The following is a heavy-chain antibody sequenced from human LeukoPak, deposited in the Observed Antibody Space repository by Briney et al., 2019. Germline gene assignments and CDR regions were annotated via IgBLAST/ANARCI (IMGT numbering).Heavy chain of an antibody. Sequence: SQTLSLTCAISGDRVSINSATWNWIRQSPSRGLEWLGRTYYRSGWYNTYAVSVKSRITINPDTSKNQFSLQLNSVTPEDTAVYYCARVLGDPFDYWGQGTLVTVSS. CDR3: ARVLGDPFDY. CDR1: GDRVSINSAT. V-gene: IGHV6-1*01. D-gene: IGHD3-16*01. J-gene: IGHJ4*02. CDR2: TYYRSGWYN.